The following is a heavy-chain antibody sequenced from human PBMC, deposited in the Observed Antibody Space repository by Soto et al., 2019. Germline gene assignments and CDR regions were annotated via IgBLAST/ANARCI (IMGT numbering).Heavy chain of an antibody. CDR3: AMRYAVINHEGPIAFY. V-gene: IGHV1-69*02. CDR1: GGTFSSYT. Sequence: QVQLVQSGAEVKKPGSSVKVSCKASGGTFSSYTFIWVRQAPGQGLEWMGRIIPIIGKATSAQNFQGRVTITADKSTRTAHLELISLRSEDTAVYYCAMRYAVINHEGPIAFYWGQGTLVTVSS. J-gene: IGHJ4*02. CDR2: IIPIIGKA. D-gene: IGHD3-16*01.